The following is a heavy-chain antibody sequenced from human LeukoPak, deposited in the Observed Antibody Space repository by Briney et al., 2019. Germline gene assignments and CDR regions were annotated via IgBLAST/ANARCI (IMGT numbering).Heavy chain of an antibody. J-gene: IGHJ4*02. CDR3: ARQSTVATDW. CDR2: IYYDGTNK. Sequence: GGSLRLSCAASGFIFSNYGMHWVRQAPGKGLEWVALIYYDGTNKYYADSVKGRFTISRDSSKNTLFLQMNSLRVEDTAVYYCARQSTVATDWWGQGTLVTVSS. CDR1: GFIFSNYG. V-gene: IGHV3-33*01. D-gene: IGHD4-23*01.